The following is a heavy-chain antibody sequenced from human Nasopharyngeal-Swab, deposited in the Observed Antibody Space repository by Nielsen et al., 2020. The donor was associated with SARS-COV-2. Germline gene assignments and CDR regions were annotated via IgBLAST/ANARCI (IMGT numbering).Heavy chain of an antibody. V-gene: IGHV4-30-2*01. J-gene: IGHJ4*02. D-gene: IGHD3-22*01. CDR3: AREYDSSGYAYFDY. CDR1: GGSISSGGYS. Sequence: SETLSLTCAVSGGSISSGGYSWSWIRQPPGKGLEWIGYIYHSGSTYYNPSLKSRVTISVDRSKNQFSLKLSSVTAADTAVYYCAREYDSSGYAYFDYWGQGTLVTVSS. CDR2: IYHSGST.